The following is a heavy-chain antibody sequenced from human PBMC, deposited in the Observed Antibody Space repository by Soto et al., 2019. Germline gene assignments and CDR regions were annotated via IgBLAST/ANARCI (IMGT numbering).Heavy chain of an antibody. CDR1: GGSFSGYY. Sequence: SETLSLTCAVYGGSFSGYYWSWIRQPPGKGLEWIGEINHSGSTNYNPSLKSRVTISVDTSKNQFSLKLSSVTAADTAVYYCARVRLTIDYWGQGTLVTVSS. D-gene: IGHD3-16*01. V-gene: IGHV4-34*01. J-gene: IGHJ4*02. CDR2: INHSGST. CDR3: ARVRLTIDY.